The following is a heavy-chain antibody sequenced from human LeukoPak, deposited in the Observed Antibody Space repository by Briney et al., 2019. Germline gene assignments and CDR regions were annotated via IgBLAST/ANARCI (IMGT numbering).Heavy chain of an antibody. CDR1: GGSISSYY. CDR3: ARGRYFDWLSWDY. CDR2: IYYSGRT. V-gene: IGHV4-59*01. Sequence: SETLSLTCTVSGGSISSYYWSWIRQPPGKGLEWIGYIYYSGRTNYNPSLKSRVTISVDTSKNQFSLKLSSATAADTAVYYCARGRYFDWLSWDYWGQGTLVTVSS. J-gene: IGHJ4*02. D-gene: IGHD3-9*01.